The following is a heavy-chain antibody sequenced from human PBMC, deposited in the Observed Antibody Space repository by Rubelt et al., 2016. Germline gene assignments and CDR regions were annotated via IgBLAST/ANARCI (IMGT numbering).Heavy chain of an antibody. D-gene: IGHD3-3*01. V-gene: IGHV1-69*01. Sequence: QVQLVQSGAEVKKPGSSVKVSCKASGGTFSSYAISWVRQAPGQGLEWMGGIIPIFGPANYAQKFQCSVTISADESASTAYMVVRRLRSEDTGVYYCARDWTPYGLEWLPNWFDPWGQGTLVTVSS. CDR2: IIPIFGPA. J-gene: IGHJ5*02. CDR3: ARDWTPYGLEWLPNWFDP. CDR1: GGTFSSYA.